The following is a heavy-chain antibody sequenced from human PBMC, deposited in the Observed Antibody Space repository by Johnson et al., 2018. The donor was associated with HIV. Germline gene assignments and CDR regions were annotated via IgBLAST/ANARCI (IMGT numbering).Heavy chain of an antibody. CDR3: AKEAITMEVDI. V-gene: IGHV3-33*06. CDR1: GFTFSNYG. D-gene: IGHD1-14*01. CDR2: IWFDGRNK. J-gene: IGHJ3*02. Sequence: VQLVESGGGVVQPGGSVRLSCAASGFTFSNYGMHWVRQAPGKGLEWVAAIWFDGRNKYYADSVKGRVTISRDNSKNTLYLQMNSLRGEDTAVYYCAKEAITMEVDIWGQGTMVTVSS.